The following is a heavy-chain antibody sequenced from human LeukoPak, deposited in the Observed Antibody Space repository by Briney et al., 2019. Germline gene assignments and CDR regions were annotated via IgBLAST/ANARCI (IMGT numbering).Heavy chain of an antibody. CDR2: IYYSGST. Sequence: SETLSLTCTVSGGSISSYYWSWIRQPPGMGLEWIGYIYYSGSTNYNPSLKSRVTISVDTSKNQFSLKLSSVTAADTAVYYCARGSRGEVAGFTLDYWGQGTLVTVSS. CDR1: GGSISSYY. J-gene: IGHJ4*02. CDR3: ARGSRGEVAGFTLDY. V-gene: IGHV4-59*08. D-gene: IGHD6-19*01.